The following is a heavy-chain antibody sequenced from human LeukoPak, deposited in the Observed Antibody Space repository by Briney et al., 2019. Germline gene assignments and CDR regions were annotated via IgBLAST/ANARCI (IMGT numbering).Heavy chain of an antibody. Sequence: GESLKISCKGSGYNFATYWIGWVRQMPGKGLEWMGIIYPGGSDTRYSPSFQGQVTISVDKSINTAYLQWSSLNASDTAMYYCTLQPKYPGGDWGQGTLVTVSS. CDR1: GYNFATYW. D-gene: IGHD1-14*01. CDR2: IYPGGSDT. V-gene: IGHV5-51*01. CDR3: TLQPKYPGGD. J-gene: IGHJ4*02.